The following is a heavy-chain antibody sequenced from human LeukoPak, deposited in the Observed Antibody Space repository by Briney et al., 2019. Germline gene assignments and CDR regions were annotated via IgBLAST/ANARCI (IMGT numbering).Heavy chain of an antibody. Sequence: GASVTVSCKASGYTFTGYYMHWVRQAPGQGLEWMGWINPNSGGTNYAQKFQGRVTMTRDTSISTAYIELSRLISDDTAVYYCARIISDETYILRYFDWNYFDYWGQGTLVTVSS. CDR3: ARIISDETYILRYFDWNYFDY. CDR1: GYTFTGYY. D-gene: IGHD3-9*01. CDR2: INPNSGGT. V-gene: IGHV1-2*02. J-gene: IGHJ4*02.